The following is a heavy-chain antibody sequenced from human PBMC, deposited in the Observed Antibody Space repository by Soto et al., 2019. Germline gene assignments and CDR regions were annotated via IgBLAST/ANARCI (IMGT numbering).Heavy chain of an antibody. J-gene: IGHJ5*02. D-gene: IGHD4-4*01. CDR3: ARGYSNCGSHAQWFDP. CDR2: ITLGGST. CDR1: GGSFSANH. Sequence: KPSETLSLTCAISGGSFSANHWSWIRQSPGQGLEWIGEITLGGSTNYSPSLKSRVSISVDEGKKQFSLEMTSVTAADTAVYYCARGYSNCGSHAQWFDPWGLGIVVTVSA. V-gene: IGHV4-34*01.